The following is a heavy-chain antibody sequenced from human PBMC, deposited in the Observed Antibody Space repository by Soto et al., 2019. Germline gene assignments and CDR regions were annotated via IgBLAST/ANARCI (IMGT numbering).Heavy chain of an antibody. CDR1: GFTFSSYW. J-gene: IGHJ4*02. CDR2: IKQDGSEK. V-gene: IGHV3-7*05. Sequence: GGSLRLSCAASGFTFSSYWMSWVRQAPGKGLEWVASIKQDGSEKYYVDSVKGRFTISRDNAKNSLYLQMNSLRAEDTAVYYCARDEDYDFWSGYGYNWGQGTLVTVSS. D-gene: IGHD3-3*01. CDR3: ARDEDYDFWSGYGYN.